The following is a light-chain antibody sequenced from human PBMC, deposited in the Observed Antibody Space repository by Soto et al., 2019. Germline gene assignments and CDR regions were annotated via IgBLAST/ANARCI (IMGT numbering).Light chain of an antibody. CDR3: QTWGTGIQV. CDR1: SGHSSYA. V-gene: IGLV4-69*02. CDR2: VNSDGSH. J-gene: IGLJ2*01. Sequence: QLVLTQSPSASASLGASVKLTCTLSSGHSSYAIAWHQQQPEKGPRYLMKVNSDGSHSKGDGIPDRFSGSSSGAERYLTISSLRSEDEADYYCQTWGTGIQVFGGGTKLTVL.